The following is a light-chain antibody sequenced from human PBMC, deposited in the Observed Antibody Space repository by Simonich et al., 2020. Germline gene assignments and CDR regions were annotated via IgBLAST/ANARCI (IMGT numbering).Light chain of an antibody. CDR3: QSYDSSNVV. J-gene: IGLJ2*01. V-gene: IGLV6-57*01. Sequence: NFMLPRPPPFSESPGKTLTSSSPPSSGTIASNDVQWYQHRPGSPPTTVIYEDNQRPSGVPDRFSGSSDSSSNSASLTISGLKTEDEADYYCQSYDSSNVVFGGGTELTVL. CDR1: SGTIASND. CDR2: EDN.